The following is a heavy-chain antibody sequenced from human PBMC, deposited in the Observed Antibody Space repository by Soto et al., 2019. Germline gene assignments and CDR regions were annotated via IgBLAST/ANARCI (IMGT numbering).Heavy chain of an antibody. D-gene: IGHD5-12*01. CDR3: AKDASGYDMAFDY. CDR2: ISSDGTST. CDR1: GFTFDDYT. J-gene: IGHJ4*02. Sequence: LRLSCVASGFTFDDYTMHWVRQAPGKGLEWVSLISSDGTSTYYADSLKGRFTISRDNSKNSLFLQMNNLRTEDTALYYCAKDASGYDMAFDYWGQGTLVTVSS. V-gene: IGHV3-43*01.